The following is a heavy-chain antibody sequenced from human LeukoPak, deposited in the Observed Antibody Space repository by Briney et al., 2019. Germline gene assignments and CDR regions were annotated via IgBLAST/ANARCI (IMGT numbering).Heavy chain of an antibody. D-gene: IGHD2-15*01. J-gene: IGHJ4*02. Sequence: ASVKVSCKASGYTFTSYYMHWVRQAPGQGLEWMGIINPSGGSTSYAQKFQGRVTMTRDMSTSTVYMELSSLRSEDTAVYYCARGDGLVAATAPFDYWGQGTLVTVSS. V-gene: IGHV1-46*01. CDR3: ARGDGLVAATAPFDY. CDR1: GYTFTSYY. CDR2: INPSGGST.